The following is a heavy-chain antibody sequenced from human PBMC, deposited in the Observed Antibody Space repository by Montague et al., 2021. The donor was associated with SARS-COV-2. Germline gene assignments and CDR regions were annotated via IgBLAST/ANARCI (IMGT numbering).Heavy chain of an antibody. CDR3: ARWDPQTLTLIGLRGKSASDY. Sequence: SETLSLTCTVSGGSISSYYWSWIRQPPGKGLEWIGYIYYSGSTNYNPSLKSRVTISVDTSKNQFSLKLRSVTAADTAVYYCARWDPQTLTLIGLRGKSASDYWGQGTLVTVSS. V-gene: IGHV4-59*12. CDR1: GGSISSYY. J-gene: IGHJ4*02. D-gene: IGHD4-23*01. CDR2: IYYSGST.